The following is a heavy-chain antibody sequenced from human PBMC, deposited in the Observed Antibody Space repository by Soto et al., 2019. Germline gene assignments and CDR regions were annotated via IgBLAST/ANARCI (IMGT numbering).Heavy chain of an antibody. CDR1: GYTFTSYG. CDR2: ISAYNGNT. D-gene: IGHD5-12*01. CDR3: ARESAGYPGGSLYYMDV. Sequence: GASVKVSCKASGYTFTSYGISWVRQAPGQGLEWMGWISAYNGNTNYAQKLQGRVTTTTDTSTSTAYMELRSLRSDDTAVYYCARESAGYPGGSLYYMDVWGKGTTVTVSS. J-gene: IGHJ6*03. V-gene: IGHV1-18*01.